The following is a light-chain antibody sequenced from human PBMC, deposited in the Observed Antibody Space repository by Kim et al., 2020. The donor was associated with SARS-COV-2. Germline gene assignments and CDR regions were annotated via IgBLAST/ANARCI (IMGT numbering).Light chain of an antibody. CDR1: SLRSYY. V-gene: IGLV3-19*01. Sequence: SSELTQDPAVSVALGQTVRITCQGDSLRSYYASWYQQRPGQAPLLVIYDKNNRPSGIPDRFSASSSGNTASLTITGAQAEDEADYYCNSRDSSGNHWVFG. CDR3: NSRDSSGNHWV. CDR2: DKN. J-gene: IGLJ3*02.